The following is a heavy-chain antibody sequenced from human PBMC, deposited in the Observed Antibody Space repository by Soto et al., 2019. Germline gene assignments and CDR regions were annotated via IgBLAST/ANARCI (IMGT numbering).Heavy chain of an antibody. CDR1: VDSITTYY. Sequence: PSETLSLTCTVSVDSITTYYWNWIRQPAGKGLEWIGRIDASGNSNYNPSLNSRVTLSIDTSKKQFSLKLTSVSAADMAVYYCARFSNNWFQTEGMDVWGQGTTVTVSS. J-gene: IGHJ6*02. D-gene: IGHD1-1*01. CDR2: IDASGNS. V-gene: IGHV4-4*07. CDR3: ARFSNNWFQTEGMDV.